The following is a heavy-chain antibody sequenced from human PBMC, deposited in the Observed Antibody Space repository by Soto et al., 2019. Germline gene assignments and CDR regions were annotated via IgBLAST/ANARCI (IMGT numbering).Heavy chain of an antibody. J-gene: IGHJ4*02. CDR1: GYTFTSYG. CDR3: AREKTGPNRPYYYESSGYGD. CDR2: ISTYNGNT. D-gene: IGHD3-22*01. Sequence: QVQLVQSGAEVKKPGASVKVSCKASGYTFTSYGISWVRQAPGQGLEWMGWISTYNGNTNYAQKLQGRVTMTTDTSRSTAYMELRSLRSDDTAVYYCAREKTGPNRPYYYESSGYGDWGQGTLVTVSS. V-gene: IGHV1-18*01.